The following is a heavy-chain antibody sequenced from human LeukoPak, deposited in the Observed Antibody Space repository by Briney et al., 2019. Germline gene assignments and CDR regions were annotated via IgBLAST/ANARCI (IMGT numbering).Heavy chain of an antibody. CDR3: ARDTMYDSGRYGKFDP. D-gene: IGHD6-19*01. Sequence: GESLRLSCSASGFTFSDYHMNWIRQAPGKGLEWVSYIGDDSTYYAQSVKGRFTISRDNSKNTLYLQMDSLRAEDTAMYYCARDTMYDSGRYGKFDPWGQGTLVTVSS. J-gene: IGHJ5*02. CDR1: GFTFSDYH. CDR2: IGDDST. V-gene: IGHV3-11*01.